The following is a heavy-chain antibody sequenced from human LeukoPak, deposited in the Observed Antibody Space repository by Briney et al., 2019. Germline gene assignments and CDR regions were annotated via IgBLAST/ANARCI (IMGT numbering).Heavy chain of an antibody. CDR2: IYYSGTT. Sequence: PSETLSLTCTVSGGTISSSSYYWGWIRQPPGKGLEWIGSIYYSGTTYYNPSLKSRVTISADTSKSQFSLRLTSVTAADTAVYYCATHVRFLEWLSSYYFDYWGQVTLVTVSS. J-gene: IGHJ4*02. D-gene: IGHD3-3*01. CDR3: ATHVRFLEWLSSYYFDY. V-gene: IGHV4-39*01. CDR1: GGTISSSSYY.